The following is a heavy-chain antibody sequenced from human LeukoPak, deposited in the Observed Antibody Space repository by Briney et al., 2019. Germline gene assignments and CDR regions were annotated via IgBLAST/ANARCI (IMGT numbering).Heavy chain of an antibody. CDR2: ISSSSYI. CDR3: AKKAQYDGHYPLDY. CDR1: GFTFSSYS. Sequence: GGSLRLSCAASGFTFSSYSMNWVRQAPGKGLEWVSSISSSSYIYYADSVKGRFTISRDNAKNSLYLQMNSLRAEDTALYFCAKKAQYDGHYPLDYWGQGTLVTVSA. J-gene: IGHJ4*02. V-gene: IGHV3-21*04. D-gene: IGHD4/OR15-4a*01.